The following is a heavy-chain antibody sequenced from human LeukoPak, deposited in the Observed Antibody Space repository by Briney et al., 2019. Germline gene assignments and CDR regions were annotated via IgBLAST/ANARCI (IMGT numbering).Heavy chain of an antibody. J-gene: IGHJ4*02. V-gene: IGHV4-39*07. CDR3: ARGLVISEIGRPDY. Sequence: NPSETLSLTCTVSGGSISSSSYYWGWIRQPPGKGLEWIGSIYYSGSTYYNPSLKSRVTISVDTSKNQFSLKLSSVTAADTAVYYCARGLVISEIGRPDYWGQGTLVTVSS. D-gene: IGHD1-26*01. CDR2: IYYSGST. CDR1: GGSISSSSYY.